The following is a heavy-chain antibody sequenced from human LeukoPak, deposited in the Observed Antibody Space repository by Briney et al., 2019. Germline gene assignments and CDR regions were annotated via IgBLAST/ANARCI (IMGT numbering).Heavy chain of an antibody. D-gene: IGHD3-10*01. V-gene: IGHV3-72*01. CDR3: AREGKRITMVRGVITPRGYYYMDV. CDR1: GFTFSDHY. Sequence: GGSLRLSCAASGFTFSDHYMDWVRQAPGKGLEWVGRTRNKANSYTTEYAASVKGRFTISRDDSKNSLYLQMNSLKTEDTAVYYCAREGKRITMVRGVITPRGYYYMDVWGKGTTVTVSS. CDR2: TRNKANSYTT. J-gene: IGHJ6*03.